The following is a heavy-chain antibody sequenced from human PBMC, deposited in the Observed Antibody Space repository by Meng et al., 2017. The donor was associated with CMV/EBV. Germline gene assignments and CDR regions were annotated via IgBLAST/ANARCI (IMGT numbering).Heavy chain of an antibody. CDR2: IYYSGST. V-gene: IGHV4-61*01. J-gene: IGHJ4*02. Sequence: SETLSLTCTVSGGSVSSGSYCWSWIQQPPGKGLEWIGYIYYSGSTNYNPSLKSRVTISVDTSKNQFSLKLSSVTAADTAVYYCARGLRGSYPLDYWGQGTLVTVSS. D-gene: IGHD1-26*01. CDR3: ARGLRGSYPLDY. CDR1: GGSVSSGSYC.